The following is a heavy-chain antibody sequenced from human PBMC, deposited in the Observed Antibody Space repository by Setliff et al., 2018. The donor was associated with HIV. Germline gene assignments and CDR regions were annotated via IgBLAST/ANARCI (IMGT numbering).Heavy chain of an antibody. J-gene: IGHJ4*02. CDR2: INEDGKTT. Sequence: GGSLRLSCEASGFTFSTYSMNWVRQAPGEGLVWVSRINEDGKTTNYADSVKGRFTIFRDNAKNSLYLQMNSLRAEDMALYYCAKDRGAAAGNGGYFDYWGQGTLVTVSS. CDR3: AKDRGAAAGNGGYFDY. V-gene: IGHV3-74*01. D-gene: IGHD6-13*01. CDR1: GFTFSTYS.